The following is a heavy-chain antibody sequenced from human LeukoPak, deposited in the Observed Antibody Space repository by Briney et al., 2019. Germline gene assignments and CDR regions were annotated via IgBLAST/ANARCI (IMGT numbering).Heavy chain of an antibody. D-gene: IGHD5-12*01. CDR1: GFTFSSYG. Sequence: PSGRSLRLSCAASGFTFSSYGMHWVRQAPGKGLEWVAVISYDGSNKYYADSVKGRFTISRDNSKNTLYLQMNSLRAEDTAVYYRAKPTDADSGYDLGGFDYWGQGTLVTVSS. V-gene: IGHV3-30*18. CDR3: AKPTDADSGYDLGGFDY. CDR2: ISYDGSNK. J-gene: IGHJ4*02.